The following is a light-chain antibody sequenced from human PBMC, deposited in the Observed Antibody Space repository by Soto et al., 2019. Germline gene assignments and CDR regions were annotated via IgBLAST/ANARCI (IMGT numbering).Light chain of an antibody. CDR3: VAWDDSLNGPV. CDR2: GND. CDR1: SSNIGGNT. Sequence: QSVLTQPPSASGTPGQRVTISCSGSSSNIGGNTVNWYQQLPGTAPKLLIYGNDRRPSGVPDRFSGSKSGTSASLAISGLQSEDEADYYCVAWDDSLNGPVFGGGTQLTVL. J-gene: IGLJ2*01. V-gene: IGLV1-44*01.